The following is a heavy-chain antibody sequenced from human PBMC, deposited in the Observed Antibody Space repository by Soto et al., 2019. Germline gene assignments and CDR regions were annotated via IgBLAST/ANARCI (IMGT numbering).Heavy chain of an antibody. Sequence: SQTLSLTCAICGDSVSSNSAAWNWIRQSPSRGLEWLGRTYYRSKWYNDYAVSVKSRITINPDTSKNQFSLQLNSVTPEDTAVYYCARIGVLNWNWNWFDPWGQGTLVTVSS. CDR2: TYYRSKWYN. J-gene: IGHJ5*02. D-gene: IGHD1-7*01. V-gene: IGHV6-1*01. CDR1: GDSVSSNSAA. CDR3: ARIGVLNWNWNWFDP.